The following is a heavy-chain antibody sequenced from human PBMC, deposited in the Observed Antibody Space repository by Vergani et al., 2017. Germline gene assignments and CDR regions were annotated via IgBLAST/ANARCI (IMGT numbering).Heavy chain of an antibody. J-gene: IGHJ6*03. Sequence: QVQLQESGPGLVKPSGTLSLTCAVSGGSISSSNWWSWVRQPPGKGLEWIGEIYHSGSTNYNPSLKSRVTISVDKSKNQFSLKLSSVTAADTAVYYCARAGXPFMIVVVSYYYYYYMDVWGKGTTVTVSS. V-gene: IGHV4-4*02. D-gene: IGHD3-22*01. CDR3: ARAGXPFMIVVVSYYYYYYMDV. CDR1: GGSISSSNW. CDR2: IYHSGST.